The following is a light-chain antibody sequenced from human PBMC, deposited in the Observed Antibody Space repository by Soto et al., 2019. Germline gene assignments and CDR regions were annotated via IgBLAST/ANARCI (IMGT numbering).Light chain of an antibody. J-gene: IGLJ2*01. CDR1: SGHNSYV. V-gene: IGLV4-69*01. Sequence: QPVLTQSPSASASLGASVKLTCTLSSGHNSYVIAWHQQQPEKGPRYLMKLNSDGSHNKGDGIPDRFSGSSSGAERYLTISHLQSEDEADYFCQTWGTGIVIFGGGTKLTVL. CDR3: QTWGTGIVI. CDR2: LNSDGSH.